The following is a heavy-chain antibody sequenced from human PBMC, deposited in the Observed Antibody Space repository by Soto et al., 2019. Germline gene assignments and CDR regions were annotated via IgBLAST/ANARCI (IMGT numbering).Heavy chain of an antibody. J-gene: IGHJ5*02. V-gene: IGHV1-69*02. Sequence: SVKVSCKASGYSFTGNSMHWVRQAPGQGLEWMGRINPNHGIANYAQKFQGRVTITTDTSTSTAYMELSSLRSEDTAVYYCARSAVTTLNNRFDPWGQGTLVTVSS. CDR2: INPNHGIA. D-gene: IGHD4-17*01. CDR1: GYSFTGNS. CDR3: ARSAVTTLNNRFDP.